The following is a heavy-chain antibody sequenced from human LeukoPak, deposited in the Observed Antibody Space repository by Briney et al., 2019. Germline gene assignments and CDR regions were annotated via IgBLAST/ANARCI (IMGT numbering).Heavy chain of an antibody. CDR2: IYYSGST. CDR3: ARVVVVVAARNWFDP. D-gene: IGHD2-15*01. V-gene: IGHV4-30-4*01. Sequence: SETLSLTCTVSGGSISSGDYYWSWIRQPPGKGLEWIGYIYYSGSTYYNPSLKSRVTLSVDTSKNQFSLKLSSVTAADTAVYYCARVVVVVAARNWFDPWGQGTLVTVSS. CDR1: GGSISSGDYY. J-gene: IGHJ5*02.